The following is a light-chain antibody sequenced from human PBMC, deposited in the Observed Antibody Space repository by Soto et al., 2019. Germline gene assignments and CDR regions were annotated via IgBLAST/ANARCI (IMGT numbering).Light chain of an antibody. CDR1: SSDIGGYNY. J-gene: IGLJ1*01. V-gene: IGLV2-14*01. Sequence: QSVLAQPASVSGSPGQSITISCTGTSSDIGGYNYVSWYQQHPGKAPKLMIYEVSNRPSGVSHRFSGSKSGNTASLTISGLQAEDEADYYCSSYTSSSTPGVFGTGTKVTVL. CDR3: SSYTSSSTPGV. CDR2: EVS.